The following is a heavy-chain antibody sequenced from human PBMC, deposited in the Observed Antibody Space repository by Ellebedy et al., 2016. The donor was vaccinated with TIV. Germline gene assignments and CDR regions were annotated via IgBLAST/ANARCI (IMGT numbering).Heavy chain of an antibody. CDR2: IWYDGSIK. V-gene: IGHV3-33*08. J-gene: IGHJ4*02. CDR3: ASWDFDY. D-gene: IGHD7-27*01. Sequence: GESLKISCAASGFTFSSYGMHWVRQAPGKGLEWVAVIWYDGSIKYLADSVKGRFTISRDNFNNTLYLQMNSLRAEDTAVYWCASWDFDYWGQGTLVTVSS. CDR1: GFTFSSYG.